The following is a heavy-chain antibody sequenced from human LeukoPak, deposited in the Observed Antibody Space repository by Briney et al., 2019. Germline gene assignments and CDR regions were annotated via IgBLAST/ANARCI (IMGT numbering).Heavy chain of an antibody. CDR2: IDHSGST. CDR1: GGSLSSYY. D-gene: IGHD6-13*01. CDR3: ARNFPYSKLDY. J-gene: IGHJ4*02. V-gene: IGHV4-34*01. Sequence: SETLSLTCAVSGGSLSSYYWSWIRQPPGKGLEWIGEIDHSGSTNYNPSLKSRVTISVDTSKSQFSLQLSSVTAADMAVYYCARNFPYSKLDYWGQGALVTVSS.